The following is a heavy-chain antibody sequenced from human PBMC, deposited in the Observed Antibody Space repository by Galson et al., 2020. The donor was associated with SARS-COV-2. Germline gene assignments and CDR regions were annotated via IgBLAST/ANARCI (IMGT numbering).Heavy chain of an antibody. V-gene: IGHV4-31*03. CDR3: ARLGLELGTFWFAP. D-gene: IGHD7-27*01. Sequence: TLSLTCTVSGGSISSDDYYWTWIRQRPGKGLEWIGYTHHTGNTYYNPSLRSRVIISLETSKNQFSLRLSFVTAADTAVYYCARLGLELGTFWFAPWGQGTLVTVSS. J-gene: IGHJ5*02. CDR2: THHTGNT. CDR1: GGSISSDDYY.